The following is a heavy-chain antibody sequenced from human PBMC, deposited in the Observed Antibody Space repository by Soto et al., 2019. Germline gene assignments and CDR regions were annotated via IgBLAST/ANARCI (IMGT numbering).Heavy chain of an antibody. CDR3: GRGGASNWNYVSSSS. V-gene: IGHV1-18*04. CDR2: ISAKSGNT. Sequence: QSQLVQSGGEVKKPGASVKVSCKASGFTFASSGFNWVRQAPGQGLEWMGWISAKSGNTNYLQRLRGRHTLTTDTSTNTPYRERRSLTSDDPAVYYCGRGGASNWNYVSSSSGGQGPLVTVSS. D-gene: IGHD1-7*01. CDR1: GFTFASSG. J-gene: IGHJ4*02.